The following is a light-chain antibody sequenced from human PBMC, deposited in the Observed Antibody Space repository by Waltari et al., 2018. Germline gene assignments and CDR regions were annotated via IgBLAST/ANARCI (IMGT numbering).Light chain of an antibody. CDR3: QHYVRLPAT. J-gene: IGKJ1*01. V-gene: IGKV3-20*01. Sequence: EIVLTQSPGTLSLSPGERATLSCRASQSVGGTLAWYQQKPGQAPRLLMYGASIRAPGTPDRFSGTGSGTDFSLTISRLEPEDFAVYYCQHYVRLPATFGRGTKVEIK. CDR1: QSVGGT. CDR2: GAS.